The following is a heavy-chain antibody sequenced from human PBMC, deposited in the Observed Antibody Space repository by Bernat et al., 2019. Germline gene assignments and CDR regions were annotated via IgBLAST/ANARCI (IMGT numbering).Heavy chain of an antibody. Sequence: EVQLVESGGGLIQPGGSLRLSCAASGFSVSSNYMSWVRQAPGKGLEGVSVIYSDGSTHYEDAVKGRFTISRDNFKNTLYLQMKSLRAEDTAVYYCARVAHDGGNSGPFDYWGQGTLVAVSS. J-gene: IGHJ4*02. CDR2: IYSDGST. V-gene: IGHV3-53*01. CDR3: ARVAHDGGNSGPFDY. D-gene: IGHD4-23*01. CDR1: GFSVSSNY.